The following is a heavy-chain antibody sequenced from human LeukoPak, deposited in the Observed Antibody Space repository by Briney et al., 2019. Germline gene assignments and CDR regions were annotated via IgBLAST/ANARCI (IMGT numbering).Heavy chain of an antibody. J-gene: IGHJ4*02. V-gene: IGHV4-34*01. CDR2: INHSGST. Sequence: PSETLSLTCTVSGGSISGYYWSWIRQPPGKGLEWIGEINHSGSTNYNPSLKSRVTISVDTSKNQFSLKLSSVTAADTAVYYCARHYPLTTYYDILTGYYPSYYFDYWGQGTLVTVSS. CDR3: ARHYPLTTYYDILTGYYPSYYFDY. CDR1: GGSISGYY. D-gene: IGHD3-9*01.